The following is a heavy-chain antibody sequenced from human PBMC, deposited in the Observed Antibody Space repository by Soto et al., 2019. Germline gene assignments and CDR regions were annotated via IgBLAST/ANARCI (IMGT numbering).Heavy chain of an antibody. CDR1: GGTFSSYA. CDR2: IIPIFGTA. V-gene: IGHV1-69*13. J-gene: IGHJ6*02. Sequence: ASVKVSCKASGGTFSSYAISWVRQAPGQGLEWMGGIIPIFGTANYAQKFQGRVTITADESTSTAYMEPSSLRSEDTAVYYCARSISYGARSSAPTYYGMDVWGQGTTVTVSS. CDR3: ARSISYGARSSAPTYYGMDV. D-gene: IGHD3-10*01.